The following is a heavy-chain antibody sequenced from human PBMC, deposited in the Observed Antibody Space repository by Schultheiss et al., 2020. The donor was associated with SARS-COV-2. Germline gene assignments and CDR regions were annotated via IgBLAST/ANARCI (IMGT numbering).Heavy chain of an antibody. J-gene: IGHJ4*02. V-gene: IGHV4-34*01. CDR2: INHSGST. D-gene: IGHD5-24*01. CDR1: GGSFSGYY. Sequence: SETLSLTCAVYGGSFSGYYWSWIRQPPGKGLEWIGEINHSGSTNYNPSLKSRVTISVDTSKNQFSLNLSSVTAADTAVYYCARQIRDGYNWIFDYWGQGTLVTVSS. CDR3: ARQIRDGYNWIFDY.